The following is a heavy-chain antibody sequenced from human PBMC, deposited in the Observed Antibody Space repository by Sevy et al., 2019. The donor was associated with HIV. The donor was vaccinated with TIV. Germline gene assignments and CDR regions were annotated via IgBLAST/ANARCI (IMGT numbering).Heavy chain of an antibody. Sequence: ASVKVSCKASGYTLTGYYMHWVRQAPGQGLEWMGWINPNSGDTNNAQKFQGRVTMTRETSITSAYMELSRLTSDDTAVYYCASVGYSSDWYGGSFDYWGQGTLVTVSS. CDR1: GYTLTGYY. D-gene: IGHD6-19*01. V-gene: IGHV1-2*02. J-gene: IGHJ4*02. CDR3: ASVGYSSDWYGGSFDY. CDR2: INPNSGDT.